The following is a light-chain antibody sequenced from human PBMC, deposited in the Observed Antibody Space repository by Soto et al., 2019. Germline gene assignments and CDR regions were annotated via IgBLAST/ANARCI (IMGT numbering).Light chain of an antibody. CDR3: QHYGSSLSIT. V-gene: IGKV3-20*01. CDR1: QSVSNNY. Sequence: EIVLTQSPGTLSLSPGERSTLSCRASQSVSNNYLAWYQQKPGQAPRLLIYGASNRATGIPDRFSGSGSGTDFTLTVTSLEPEDFAVYYCQHYGSSLSITFGQGTRLEIK. CDR2: GAS. J-gene: IGKJ5*01.